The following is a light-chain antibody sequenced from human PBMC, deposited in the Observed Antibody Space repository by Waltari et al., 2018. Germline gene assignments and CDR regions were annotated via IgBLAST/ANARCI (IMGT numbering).Light chain of an antibody. Sequence: QSALTQPASVSGSPVQSITISCTGTSSDVGGYNYVSWYQQHPGKAPKLRIYDVTKRPSGFSNRFSGSKSGNTASLTISGLQAEDEGDYYCSSYTSSSTYVCGTGTKVTVL. CDR2: DVT. J-gene: IGLJ1*01. CDR3: SSYTSSSTYV. V-gene: IGLV2-14*01. CDR1: SSDVGGYNY.